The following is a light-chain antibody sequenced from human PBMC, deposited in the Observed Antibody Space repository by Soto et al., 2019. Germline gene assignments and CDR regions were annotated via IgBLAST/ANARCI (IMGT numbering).Light chain of an antibody. J-gene: IGKJ3*01. CDR3: QQYGSSQFT. Sequence: EIVMTQSPATVSVSPGERATLSCRASQSVNSHYLAWYQQKPGQAPRVLIFDTSRRATGVPDRFSGSGSGTDFTLTISRLEPDDFAVYYCQQYGSSQFTFGPGTKVDIK. CDR1: QSVNSHY. CDR2: DTS. V-gene: IGKV3-20*01.